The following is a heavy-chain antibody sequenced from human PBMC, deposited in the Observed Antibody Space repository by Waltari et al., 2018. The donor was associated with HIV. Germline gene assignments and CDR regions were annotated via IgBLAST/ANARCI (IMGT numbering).Heavy chain of an antibody. Sequence: QITLKESGPTLVKPTQTLTLTCTFSGFPLSTSRVGVGWIRQPPGKALEWLASIYWNDEKHYSPTLKSRLTISKDTSKDHVVLTMTNMDPVDTATYYCARRPVTFQRGWFDPWGQGTLVTVSS. V-gene: IGHV2-5*01. D-gene: IGHD2-21*02. CDR3: ARRPVTFQRGWFDP. J-gene: IGHJ5*02. CDR2: IYWNDEK. CDR1: GFPLSTSRVG.